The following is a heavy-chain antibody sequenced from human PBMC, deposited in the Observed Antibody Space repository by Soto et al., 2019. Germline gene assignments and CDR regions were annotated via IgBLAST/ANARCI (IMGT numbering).Heavy chain of an antibody. V-gene: IGHV3-23*01. CDR1: GFTFSSYA. CDR2: ISGSGGST. D-gene: IGHD3-22*01. CDR3: AKGLLYDSRNYYFDF. Sequence: GGSLRLSCAASGFTFSSYAMSWVRQAPGKGLEWVSAISGSGGSTYYADSVKGRFAMSRDNSKNTLYVQMNSLRVDDTAVYYCAKGLLYDSRNYYFDFWGQGTLVTVSS. J-gene: IGHJ4*02.